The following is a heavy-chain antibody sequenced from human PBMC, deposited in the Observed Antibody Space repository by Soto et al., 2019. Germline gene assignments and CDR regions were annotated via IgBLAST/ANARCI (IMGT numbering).Heavy chain of an antibody. CDR1: GFTFSSYS. D-gene: IGHD4-17*01. CDR3: AKTTVTTLEFDP. J-gene: IGHJ5*02. CDR2: ISSSSSYI. V-gene: IGHV3-21*01. Sequence: EVQLVESGGGLVKPGGSLRLSCAASGFTFSSYSMNWVRQAPGKGLEWVSSISSSSSYIYYADSVKGRFTISRDNAKNSLYLQMNSLRAEDTAVYYCAKTTVTTLEFDPWGQGTLVTVSS.